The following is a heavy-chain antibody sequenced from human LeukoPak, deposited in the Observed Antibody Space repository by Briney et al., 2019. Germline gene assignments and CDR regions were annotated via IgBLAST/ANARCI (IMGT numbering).Heavy chain of an antibody. CDR1: GGSISSYY. CDR2: IYTSGST. J-gene: IGHJ4*02. V-gene: IGHV4-4*07. CDR3: ARDDCGGDCYYNYYFDY. D-gene: IGHD2-21*02. Sequence: PSETLSLTCTVSGGSISSYYWSWTRQPAGKGLEWIGRIYTSGSTNYNPSLKSRVTMSVDTSKNQFSLKLSSVTAADTAVYYCARDDCGGDCYYNYYFDYWGQGTLVTVSS.